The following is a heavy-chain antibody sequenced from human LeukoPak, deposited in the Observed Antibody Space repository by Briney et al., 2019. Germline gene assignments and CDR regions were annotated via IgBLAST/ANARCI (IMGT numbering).Heavy chain of an antibody. CDR2: IYYSGST. Sequence: SETLSLTCTVSGGSISSGSYYWSWIRQPPGKGLEWIGSIYYSGSTYYNPSLKSRVTISVDTSKNQFSLKLSSVTAADTAVYYCAREKRWELMQNWFDPWGQGTLVTVSS. V-gene: IGHV4-39*07. D-gene: IGHD1-26*01. J-gene: IGHJ5*02. CDR1: GGSISSGSYY. CDR3: AREKRWELMQNWFDP.